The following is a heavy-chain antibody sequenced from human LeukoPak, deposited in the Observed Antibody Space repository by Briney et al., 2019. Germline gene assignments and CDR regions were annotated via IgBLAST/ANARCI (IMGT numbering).Heavy chain of an antibody. CDR2: ISYDGCNK. CDR1: GFTFDDYA. J-gene: IGHJ4*02. CDR3: AREYSSGPMGY. Sequence: GRSLRLSCAASGFTFDDYAMHWVRQAPGKGLEWVAVISYDGCNKYYADSVKGRFTISRDNSKNTLYLQMNSLRAEDTAVYYCAREYSSGPMGYWGQGTLVTVSP. D-gene: IGHD6-19*01. V-gene: IGHV3-30*04.